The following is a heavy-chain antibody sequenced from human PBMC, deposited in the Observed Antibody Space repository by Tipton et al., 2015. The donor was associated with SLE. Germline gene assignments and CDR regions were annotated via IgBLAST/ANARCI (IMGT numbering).Heavy chain of an antibody. D-gene: IGHD3-10*01. J-gene: IGHJ5*02. CDR1: GGSISSYY. V-gene: IGHV4-4*08. CDR2: IYTSGST. Sequence: TLSLTCTVSGGSISSYYWSWIRQPPGKGLEWIGYIYTSGSTNYNPSLKSRVTISVDTSKNQFSLKLSSVTAADTAVYYCARGQGSYYDNWFDPWGQGTLVTVSS. CDR3: ARGQGSYYDNWFDP.